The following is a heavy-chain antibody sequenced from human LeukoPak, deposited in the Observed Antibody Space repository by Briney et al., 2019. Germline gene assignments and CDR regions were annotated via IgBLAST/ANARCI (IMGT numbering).Heavy chain of an antibody. CDR2: IYYSGST. CDR3: ARDSSSWDY. J-gene: IGHJ4*02. V-gene: IGHV4-39*07. CDR1: GGSISSSSYY. Sequence: SETLSLTCTVSGGSISSSSYYWGWIRQPPGKGLEWIGSIYYSGSTYYNPSLKSRVTISVDTSKNQFSLKLSSVTAADTAVYYCARDSSSWDYWGQGTLVTVSS. D-gene: IGHD6-13*01.